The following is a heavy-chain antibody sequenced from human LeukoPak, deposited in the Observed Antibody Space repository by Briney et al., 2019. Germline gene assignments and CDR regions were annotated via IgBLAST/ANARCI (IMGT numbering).Heavy chain of an antibody. CDR1: GGSFSGYY. V-gene: IGHV3-66*01. D-gene: IGHD4-17*01. CDR3: ARGGYGDYGLWSY. J-gene: IGHJ4*02. CDR2: IYSGGST. Sequence: PSETLSLTCAVYGGSFSGYYWSWVRQAPGKGLEWVSVIYSGGSTYYADSVKGRFTISRDNSKNTLYLQMNSLRAEDTAVYYCARGGYGDYGLWSYWGQGTLVTVSS.